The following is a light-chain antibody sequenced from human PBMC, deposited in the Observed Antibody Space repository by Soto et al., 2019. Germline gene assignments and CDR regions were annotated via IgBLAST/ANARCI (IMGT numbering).Light chain of an antibody. Sequence: QCVLTQPASVSGSPGQSITISCTGTSYNVGGYNYVSWYQQHPGKAPKLMIYEVSNRPSGVSNRFSGSKSGNTASLTISGLQAEDEADYYCSSYTSSSIDYVFGTGTKVTVL. J-gene: IGLJ1*01. V-gene: IGLV2-14*01. CDR3: SSYTSSSIDYV. CDR2: EVS. CDR1: SYNVGGYNY.